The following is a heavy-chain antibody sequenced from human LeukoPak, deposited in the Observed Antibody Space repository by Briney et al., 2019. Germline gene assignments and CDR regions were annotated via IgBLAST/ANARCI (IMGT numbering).Heavy chain of an antibody. Sequence: GESLQISCKGSGYSFTSYWIGWVRQMPGKGLEWMGIIYPGDSDTRYSPSFQGQVTISADKSISTAYLQWSSLKASDTAMYYCARIEATTSDAFDIWGQGTMVTVSS. CDR2: IYPGDSDT. CDR3: ARIEATTSDAFDI. CDR1: GYSFTSYW. J-gene: IGHJ3*02. D-gene: IGHD5-12*01. V-gene: IGHV5-51*01.